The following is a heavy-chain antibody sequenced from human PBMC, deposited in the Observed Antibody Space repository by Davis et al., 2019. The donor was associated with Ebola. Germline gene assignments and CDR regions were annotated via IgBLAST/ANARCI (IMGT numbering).Heavy chain of an antibody. J-gene: IGHJ4*02. CDR2: INNYNGET. CDR1: GYSFISYG. Sequence: AASVKVSCKASGYSFISYGISWVRQAPGQGLEWMGWINNYNGETNYAQKFQGRVTLTTDTSTSTAYMELRSLTSDDTAVYYCARDLSRYSSGWAYWGYWGQGTLVTVSS. D-gene: IGHD6-19*01. CDR3: ARDLSRYSSGWAYWGY. V-gene: IGHV1-18*04.